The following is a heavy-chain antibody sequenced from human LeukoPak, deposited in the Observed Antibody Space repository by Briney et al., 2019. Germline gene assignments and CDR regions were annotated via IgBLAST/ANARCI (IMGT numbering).Heavy chain of an antibody. Sequence: SETLSLTCTVSGGSISSYYWSWIRQPAGKGLEWLGRIYTSGSTNYNPSLKSRVTISVDKSKNQFSLKLSSVTAADTAVYYCARETTLFFFDYWGQGTLVTVSS. V-gene: IGHV4-4*07. J-gene: IGHJ4*02. CDR1: GGSISSYY. CDR2: IYTSGST. CDR3: ARETTLFFFDY. D-gene: IGHD4-17*01.